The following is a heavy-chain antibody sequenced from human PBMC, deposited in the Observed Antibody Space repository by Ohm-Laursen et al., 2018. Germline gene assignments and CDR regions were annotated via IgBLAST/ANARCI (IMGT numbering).Heavy chain of an antibody. CDR2: IYSGGST. J-gene: IGHJ4*02. Sequence: SLRLSCTASGFTVSSNYMSWVRQAPGKGLEWVSVIYSGGSTYYADSVKGRFTISRDDAKNSLYLQMNSLRAEDTALYYCASNADTTGFDYWGQGTLVTVSS. CDR3: ASNADTTGFDY. D-gene: IGHD1-14*01. V-gene: IGHV3-53*05. CDR1: GFTVSSNY.